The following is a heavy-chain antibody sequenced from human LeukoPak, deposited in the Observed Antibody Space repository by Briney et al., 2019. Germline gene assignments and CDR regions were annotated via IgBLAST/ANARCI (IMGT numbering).Heavy chain of an antibody. CDR2: INPNSGDT. J-gene: IGHJ4*02. V-gene: IGHV1-2*02. CDR1: EYTFTGYY. CDR3: ARRGDGYNLNFDY. D-gene: IGHD5-24*01. Sequence: EASVKVSCKASEYTFTGYYMHWVRQAPGQGLEWMAWINPNSGDTHYAQRFQGRVTMTRDTSISTAYLQWSSLKASDTAMYYCARRGDGYNLNFDYWGQGTLVTVSS.